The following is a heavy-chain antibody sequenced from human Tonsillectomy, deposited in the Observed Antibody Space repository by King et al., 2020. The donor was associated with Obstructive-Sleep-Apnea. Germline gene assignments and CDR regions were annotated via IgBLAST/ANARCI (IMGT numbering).Heavy chain of an antibody. CDR2: INPTSGGT. CDR3: ARKGVEGVVVVPATTYYFDY. Sequence: VQLVQSGAEVKKPGASVKVSCKASGYTFTGYYIHWVRQAPGQGLEWMGWINPTSGGTNYAQKFQGRVTLTRDTSICTAYMELSRLISDDTAVYYCARKGVEGVVVVPATTYYFDYWGQGPLVTVSS. V-gene: IGHV1-2*02. CDR1: GYTFTGYY. J-gene: IGHJ4*02. D-gene: IGHD2-2*01.